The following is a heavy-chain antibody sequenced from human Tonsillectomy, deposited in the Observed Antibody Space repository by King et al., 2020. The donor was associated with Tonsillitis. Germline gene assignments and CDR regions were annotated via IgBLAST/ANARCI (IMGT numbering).Heavy chain of an antibody. Sequence: QLQESGPGLVKPSETLSLTCAVSGYSISSGYYWGWIRQPPGKGLEWIGNIYHSGTTYYNPSLKSRVTISVGPAKNQFSLKLSSVTAADTAVYYCAIDGPNYDFLPGLPSDAFDIWGQGTMVTVSS. CDR3: AIDGPNYDFLPGLPSDAFDI. D-gene: IGHD3-9*01. CDR2: IYHSGTT. J-gene: IGHJ3*02. CDR1: GYSISSGYY. V-gene: IGHV4-38-2*02.